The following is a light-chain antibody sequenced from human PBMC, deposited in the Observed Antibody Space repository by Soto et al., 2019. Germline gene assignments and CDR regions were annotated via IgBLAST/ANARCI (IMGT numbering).Light chain of an antibody. CDR1: QSVTST. CDR2: DAS. Sequence: DIVMTQSPATVSVSPGERATLSCRASQSVTSTLAWYQQKPGQTPRLLIYDASTRATGIPARFSGSGSGTDFTLTISRLEPEGFAVYYCQQYGSSPRITFGQGTRLEIK. CDR3: QQYGSSPRIT. J-gene: IGKJ5*01. V-gene: IGKV3-15*01.